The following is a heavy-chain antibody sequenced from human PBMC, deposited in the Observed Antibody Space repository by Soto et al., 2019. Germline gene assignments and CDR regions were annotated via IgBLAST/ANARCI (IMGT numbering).Heavy chain of an antibody. CDR3: ARGGYSGYDLWSPYYYYMDV. CDR2: INPSGGST. J-gene: IGHJ6*03. V-gene: IGHV1-46*03. CDR1: GYTFTSYY. Sequence: ASVKVSCEASGYTFTSYYMHWVRQAPGQGLEWMGIINPSGGSTSYAQKFQGRVTMTRDTSTSTVYMELSSLRSEDTAVYYCARGGYSGYDLWSPYYYYMDVWGKGTTVTVSS. D-gene: IGHD5-12*01.